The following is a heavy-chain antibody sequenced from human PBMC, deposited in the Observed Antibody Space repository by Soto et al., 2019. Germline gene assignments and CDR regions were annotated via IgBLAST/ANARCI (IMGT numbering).Heavy chain of an antibody. Sequence: AETLSVTCSVSRCSISSYYWSWIRQPPGKVLEWIGFIYFNGYSGSTNYNPSLASRVTISMDRSKNQFSLKLSSVAAADAARYFCARYKHSSSWFFDSSGQGTLVTGSS. J-gene: IGHJ4*01. V-gene: IGHV4-59*01. D-gene: IGHD6-13*01. CDR1: RCSISSYY. CDR3: ARYKHSSSWFFDS. CDR2: IYFNGYSGST.